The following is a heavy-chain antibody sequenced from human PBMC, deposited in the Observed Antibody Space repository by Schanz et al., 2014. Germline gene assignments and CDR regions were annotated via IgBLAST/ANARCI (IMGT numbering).Heavy chain of an antibody. CDR2: IWYDENNK. Sequence: QVQLVESGGGVVQFGRSLRLSCVASGFTFSSYGMHWVRQAPGKGLEWVAVIWYDENNKYYADSVKGRFTMSRDNSKNTLYLQRNSRRAEDTAVYYCARANYRRKINFDYWGRGTLVTVSS. CDR1: GFTFSSYG. CDR3: ARANYRRKINFDY. J-gene: IGHJ4*02. V-gene: IGHV3-33*01. D-gene: IGHD3-10*01.